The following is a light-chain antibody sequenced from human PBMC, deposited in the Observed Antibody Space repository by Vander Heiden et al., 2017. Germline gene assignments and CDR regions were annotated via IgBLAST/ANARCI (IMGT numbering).Light chain of an antibody. CDR2: EVS. CDR1: SSDGGGYNY. J-gene: IGLJ2*01. V-gene: IGLV2-8*01. Sequence: QSALPQPPSASGSPGQPVTIPCTGTSSDGGGYNYVSRYQQHPGKAPKLMMYEVSKRPSGVPDRCSGSKSGNTASLTGAGLQAEDEADYYCSSYAGNNNVVFGGGTKLTVL. CDR3: SSYAGNNNVV.